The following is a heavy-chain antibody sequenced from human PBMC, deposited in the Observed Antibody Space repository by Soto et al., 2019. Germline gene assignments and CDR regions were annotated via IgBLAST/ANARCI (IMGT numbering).Heavy chain of an antibody. D-gene: IGHD2-2*02. Sequence: GASVKVSCKASGGTFSSYAISWVRQAPGQGLEWMGGIIPIFGTANYAQKFQGRVTITADESTSTAYMELSSLRSEDTAVYYCARDLHCSSTSCYSTDWFDPWGQGTLVTVSS. CDR1: GGTFSSYA. CDR2: IIPIFGTA. V-gene: IGHV1-69*13. J-gene: IGHJ5*02. CDR3: ARDLHCSSTSCYSTDWFDP.